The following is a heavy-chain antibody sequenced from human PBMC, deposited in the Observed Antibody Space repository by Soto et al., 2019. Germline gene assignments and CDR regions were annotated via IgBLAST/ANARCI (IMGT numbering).Heavy chain of an antibody. J-gene: IGHJ4*02. CDR2: IKEDGSEK. Sequence: GGSLRLSCATSGFTLSRNNMSWVRQAPGKGLEWVAHIKEDGSEKYYVDSVKGRFTISRDNAENSLFLQMNSLRVEDTAVYYCAGGVGPCRGGSCNTDLDSWGQGILVTV. CDR3: AGGVGPCRGGSCNTDLDS. V-gene: IGHV3-7*01. CDR1: GFTLSRNN. D-gene: IGHD2-15*01.